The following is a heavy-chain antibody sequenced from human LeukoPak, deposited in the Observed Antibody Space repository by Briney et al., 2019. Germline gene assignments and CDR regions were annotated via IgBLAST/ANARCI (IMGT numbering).Heavy chain of an antibody. D-gene: IGHD5-24*01. J-gene: IGHJ4*02. CDR1: GFTFSSYS. V-gene: IGHV3-64D*09. CDR2: ISSNGGSK. CDR3: VRGARLQLLFY. Sequence: GGSLTLSCSASGFTFSSYSMHWVRQAPGRGLEYVSAISSNGGSKNYADSVKGRFTISRDNSKNTLYLQMSSLRAEDTAVYYCVRGARLQLLFYWGEGTLVTVSS.